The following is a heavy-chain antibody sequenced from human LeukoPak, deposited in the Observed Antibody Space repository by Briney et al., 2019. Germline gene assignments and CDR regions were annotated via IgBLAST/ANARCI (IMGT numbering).Heavy chain of an antibody. CDR2: IRYDGSNK. CDR1: GFTFSSYG. D-gene: IGHD3-3*01. J-gene: IGHJ6*03. CDR3: AKEDFWSGPLRPNYYYYYMDV. V-gene: IGHV3-30*02. Sequence: PGGSLRLSCAASGFTFSSYGMHWVRQAPGKGLEWVAVIRYDGSNKYYADSVKGRFTISRDNSKNTLYLQMNSLRAEDTAVYYCAKEDFWSGPLRPNYYYYYMDVWGKGTTVTVSS.